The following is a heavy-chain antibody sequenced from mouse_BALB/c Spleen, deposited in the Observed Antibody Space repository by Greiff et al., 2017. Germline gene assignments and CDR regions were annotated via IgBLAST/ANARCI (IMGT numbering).Heavy chain of an antibody. J-gene: IGHJ3*01. V-gene: IGHV5-9-4*01. CDR1: GFTFSSYA. D-gene: IGHD2-12*01. Sequence: EVKLMESGGGLVKPGGSLKLSCAASGFTFSSYAMSWVRQSPEKRLEWVAEISSGGSYTYYPDTVTGRFTISRDNAKNTLYLEMSSLRSEDTAMYYCASYDWFAYWGQGTLVTVSA. CDR2: ISSGGSYT. CDR3: ASYDWFAY.